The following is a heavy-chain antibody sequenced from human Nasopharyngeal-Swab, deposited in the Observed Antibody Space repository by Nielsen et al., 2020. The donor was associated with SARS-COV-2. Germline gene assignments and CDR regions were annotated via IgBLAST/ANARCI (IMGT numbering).Heavy chain of an antibody. CDR3: VREGSHKFDY. CDR1: GFTFDTYI. J-gene: IGHJ4*02. CDR2: LSGRNGYI. V-gene: IGHV3-21*01. Sequence: GESLKISCAASGFTFDTYIMGWVRQAPGKGPEWVSSLSGRNGYIWNADSVKGRFTISRDNAQSSLFLQMSSLRAEDTAVYFCVREGSHKFDYWGQGTLVTVSS.